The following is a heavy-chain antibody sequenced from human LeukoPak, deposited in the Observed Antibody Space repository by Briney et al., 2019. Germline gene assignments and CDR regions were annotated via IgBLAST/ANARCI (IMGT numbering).Heavy chain of an antibody. J-gene: IGHJ4*02. V-gene: IGHV3-48*01. CDR3: ARDRPSVC. CDR2: ISSSRSSI. D-gene: IGHD6-6*01. Sequence: GGSLRLSCAASGFTFSDYSMNWVRQAPGKGLEWVSYISSSRSSIYYADSVKGRFTISRDNAKNSLHLQMNSLRAEDTAVYYCARDRPSVCWGQGTLVTVSS. CDR1: GFTFSDYS.